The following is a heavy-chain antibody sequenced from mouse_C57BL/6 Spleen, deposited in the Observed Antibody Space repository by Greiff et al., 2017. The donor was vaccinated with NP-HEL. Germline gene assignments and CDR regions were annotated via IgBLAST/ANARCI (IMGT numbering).Heavy chain of an antibody. V-gene: IGHV5-4*01. CDR2: ISDGGSYT. J-gene: IGHJ2*01. CDR3: ARGIYYGPFDY. D-gene: IGHD2-1*01. CDR1: GFTFSSYA. Sequence: EVHLVESGGGLVKPGGSLKLSCAASGFTFSSYAMSWVRQTPEKRLEWVATISDGGSYTYYPDNVKGRFTISRDNAKNNLYLQMSHLKSEDTAMYYCARGIYYGPFDYWGQGTTLTVSS.